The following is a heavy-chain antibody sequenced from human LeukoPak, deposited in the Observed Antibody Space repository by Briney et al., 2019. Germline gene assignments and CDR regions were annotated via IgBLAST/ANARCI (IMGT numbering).Heavy chain of an antibody. V-gene: IGHV4-31*03. CDR2: IYYSGST. D-gene: IGHD4-17*01. CDR3: ARAPTVTTGDWFDP. J-gene: IGHJ5*02. Sequence: SQNLSLTCTVSGGSISSGGYYWSWIRQHPGKGLEWIGYIYYSGSTYYNPSLKSRVTISVDTSKNQFSLKLSSVTAADTAVYYCARAPTVTTGDWFDPWGQGTLVTVSS. CDR1: GGSISSGGYY.